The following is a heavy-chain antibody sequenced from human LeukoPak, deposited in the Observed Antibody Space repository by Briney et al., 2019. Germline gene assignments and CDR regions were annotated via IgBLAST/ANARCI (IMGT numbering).Heavy chain of an antibody. CDR2: IIPILGIA. CDR3: ARGAVAGLSYYFDY. J-gene: IGHJ4*02. Sequence: GSSVKVSCKASGGTFSSYAISWVRQAPGQGLEWMGRIIPILGIANYAQKFQGRVTITADKSTSTAYMELSSLRSKDTAVYYCARGAVAGLSYYFDYWGQGTLVTVSS. D-gene: IGHD6-19*01. CDR1: GGTFSSYA. V-gene: IGHV1-69*04.